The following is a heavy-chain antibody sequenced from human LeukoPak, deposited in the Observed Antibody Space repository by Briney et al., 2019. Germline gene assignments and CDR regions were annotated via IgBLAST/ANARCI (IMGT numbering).Heavy chain of an antibody. J-gene: IGHJ4*02. D-gene: IGHD5/OR15-5a*01. CDR2: INHSGST. CDR1: GGSFSGYY. V-gene: IGHV4-34*01. CDR3: ARDRAGRRIVSANFDY. Sequence: PSETLSLTCAVYGGSFSGYYWSWIRQPPGKGLEWIGEINHSGSTYYNPSLKSRVTISVDTSKNQFSLKLSSVTAADTAVYYCARDRAGRRIVSANFDYWGQGTLVTVSS.